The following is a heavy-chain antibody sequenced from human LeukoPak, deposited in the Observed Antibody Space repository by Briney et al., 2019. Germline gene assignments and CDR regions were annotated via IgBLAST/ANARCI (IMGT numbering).Heavy chain of an antibody. J-gene: IGHJ4*02. CDR3: ARDQRYCSSARCTVFDY. D-gene: IGHD2-2*01. Sequence: GGSLRLSCGASGFTFSNYGMPWIRHAPAPGLELAAVTSDDETNRYYADSVKGRFTISRNNSKITVYLQMNSLRSEDTAVYYCARDQRYCSSARCTVFDYWGQETLVTVSS. CDR2: TSDDETNR. V-gene: IGHV3-30*03. CDR1: GFTFSNYG.